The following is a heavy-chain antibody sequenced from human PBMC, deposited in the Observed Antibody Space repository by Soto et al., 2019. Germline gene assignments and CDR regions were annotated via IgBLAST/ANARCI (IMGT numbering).Heavy chain of an antibody. Sequence: GGSLRLSCAASGFTFSNAWMSWVRQAPGKGLEWVGRIKSKTDGGTTDYAAPVKGRFTISRDDSKNTLYLQMNSLKTEDTAVYYCTTELGYCSSTSCYAFDIWGQGTMVTVSS. CDR1: GFTFSNAW. CDR2: IKSKTDGGTT. CDR3: TTELGYCSSTSCYAFDI. J-gene: IGHJ3*02. D-gene: IGHD2-2*01. V-gene: IGHV3-15*01.